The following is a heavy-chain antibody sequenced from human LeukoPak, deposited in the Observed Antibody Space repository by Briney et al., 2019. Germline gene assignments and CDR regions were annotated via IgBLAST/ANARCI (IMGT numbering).Heavy chain of an antibody. CDR1: GFTVSSNY. CDR3: AREPRWAQLERLAFDI. V-gene: IGHV3-66*01. CDR2: IYSGGST. Sequence: GGSLRLSCAASGFTVSSNYMSWVRQAPGKGLEWVSVIYSGGSTYYADSVKGRFTISRDNSKNTLYLQMNSLRAEDTAVYYCAREPRWAQLERLAFDIWGQGTMVTVSS. J-gene: IGHJ3*02. D-gene: IGHD1-1*01.